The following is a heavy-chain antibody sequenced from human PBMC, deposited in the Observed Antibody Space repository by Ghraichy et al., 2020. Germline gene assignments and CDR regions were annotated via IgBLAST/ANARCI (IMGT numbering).Heavy chain of an antibody. CDR1: GFTFRDHY. CDR3: VREGQELGKSGFDL. J-gene: IGHJ5*02. Sequence: GESLNISCAASGFTFRDHYMSWIRQAPGKGLEWGSLISRRGRDTNYADSVRGRFTISRDDAKSSLYLQLNTLRVKDTAIYYCVREGQELGKSGFDLWGRGALVTVSS. D-gene: IGHD1-7*01. CDR2: ISRRGRDT. V-gene: IGHV3-11*06.